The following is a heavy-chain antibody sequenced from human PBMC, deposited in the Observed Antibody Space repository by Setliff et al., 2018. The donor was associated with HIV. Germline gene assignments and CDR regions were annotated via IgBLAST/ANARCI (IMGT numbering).Heavy chain of an antibody. CDR3: AREGDYNFDNTGYLRGGYYYYCMDV. V-gene: IGHV4-4*07. Sequence: SETLSLTCTVSGGSISSYYWSWIRQPAGKGLEWIGRIYTSGGTNYNPSLKSRVTMSVDTSKNQFSLKLSSVTAADTAGYYCAREGDYNFDNTGYLRGGYYYYCMDVWGKGTTVTVSS. CDR1: GGSISSYY. J-gene: IGHJ6*03. D-gene: IGHD3-22*01. CDR2: IYTSGGT.